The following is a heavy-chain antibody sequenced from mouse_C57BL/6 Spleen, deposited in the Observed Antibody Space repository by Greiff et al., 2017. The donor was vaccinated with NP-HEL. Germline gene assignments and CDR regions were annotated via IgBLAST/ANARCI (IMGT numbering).Heavy chain of an antibody. CDR2: IDPSDSYT. CDR1: GYTFTSYW. D-gene: IGHD2-1*01. CDR3: ARQAYGNYIDY. J-gene: IGHJ2*01. V-gene: IGHV1-59*01. Sequence: QVQLQQPGAELVRPGTSVKLSCKASGYTFTSYWMHWVKQRPGQGLEWIGVIDPSDSYTNYNQKFKGKATLTVDTSSSTAYMQLSSLTSEDSAVYYSARQAYGNYIDYWGQGTTLTVSS.